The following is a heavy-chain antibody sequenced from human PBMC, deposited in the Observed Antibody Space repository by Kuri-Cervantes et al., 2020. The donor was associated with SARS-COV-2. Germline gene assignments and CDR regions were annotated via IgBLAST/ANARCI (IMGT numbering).Heavy chain of an antibody. Sequence: SVQVSCKASGGTFSSYAISWVRQAPGQGLEWMGGIIPIFGTANYAQKFQGRVTITADTSTSTAYMELGSLRSDDTAVYYCAREAPDSGYDPKLGRHYYYGMVVCGQ. D-gene: IGHD5-12*01. CDR2: IIPIFGTA. CDR1: GGTFSSYA. V-gene: IGHV1-69*06. J-gene: IGHJ6*02. CDR3: AREAPDSGYDPKLGRHYYYGMVV.